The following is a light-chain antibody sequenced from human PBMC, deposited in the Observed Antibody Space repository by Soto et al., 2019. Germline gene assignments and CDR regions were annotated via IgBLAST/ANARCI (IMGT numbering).Light chain of an antibody. J-gene: IGLJ2*01. V-gene: IGLV1-44*01. CDR1: SSNIGSNS. CDR2: SNN. CDR3: AAWDDSLNGVV. Sequence: QSVLTRPPSASGTPGQRVTISCSGSSSNIGSNSVNWYQQLPGTAPKLLIYSNNQRPSGVPDRFSGSKSGTSASLANSGLQSEDEADYYCAAWDDSLNGVVFGGGTKLTVL.